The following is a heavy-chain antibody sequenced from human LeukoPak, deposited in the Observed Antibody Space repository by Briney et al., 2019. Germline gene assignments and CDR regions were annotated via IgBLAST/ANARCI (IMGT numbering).Heavy chain of an antibody. CDR1: GFTFSSYD. CDR3: ARARRGQLPIYYYYYMDV. V-gene: IGHV3-23*01. Sequence: ALRLSCAASGFTFSSYDMTWVRQAPGRGLEWVSSISGSGGSTYYADSVEGRFTISRDNSKNSLYLQMNSLRAEDTAVYYCARARRGQLPIYYYYYMDVWGKGTTVTISS. D-gene: IGHD2-2*01. J-gene: IGHJ6*03. CDR2: ISGSGGST.